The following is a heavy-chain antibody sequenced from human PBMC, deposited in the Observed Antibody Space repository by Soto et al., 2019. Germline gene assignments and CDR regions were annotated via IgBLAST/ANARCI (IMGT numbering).Heavy chain of an antibody. CDR1: GFTFSVSA. D-gene: IGHD1-26*01. V-gene: IGHV3-73*02. J-gene: IGHJ6*02. CDR3: ARLAEWEYYDGMDV. CDR2: IGSKADNYAT. Sequence: EVQLVESGGGLVQPGGSLKLSCAVSGFTFSVSAIHWVRQASGKGLEWVGRIGSKADNYATAYGASVKGRFSISRDDSKNTAYLQMSSLHTEDTAVYYCARLAEWEYYDGMDVWGQGTTVTVSS.